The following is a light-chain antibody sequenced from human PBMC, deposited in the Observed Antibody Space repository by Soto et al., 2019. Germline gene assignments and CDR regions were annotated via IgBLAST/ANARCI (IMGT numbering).Light chain of an antibody. CDR2: DAS. CDR3: LQDYNYPYT. Sequence: AIQMTQSPSSLSAYVGDRVTITCRASQGIKNDVAWYQQKPGKAPQLLMYDASSLQSGVPSRFSGSGSGTDFTLTTSSLQPEDFATYCCLQDYNYPYTFGQGTKLEIK. V-gene: IGKV1-6*01. CDR1: QGIKND. J-gene: IGKJ2*01.